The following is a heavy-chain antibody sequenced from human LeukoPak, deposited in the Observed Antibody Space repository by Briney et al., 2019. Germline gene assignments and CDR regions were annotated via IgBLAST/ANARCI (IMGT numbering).Heavy chain of an antibody. D-gene: IGHD3-22*01. CDR1: GFTFSSYG. Sequence: GGSLRLSCAASGFTFSSYGMHWVRQAPGKGLEWVAVIWYDGSNKYYADSVKGRFTISRDNSKNTLYLQMNSLRAEDTAVYYCARDLGRGPHITMIYDYWGQGTLVTVSS. CDR2: IWYDGSNK. V-gene: IGHV3-33*01. CDR3: ARDLGRGPHITMIYDY. J-gene: IGHJ4*02.